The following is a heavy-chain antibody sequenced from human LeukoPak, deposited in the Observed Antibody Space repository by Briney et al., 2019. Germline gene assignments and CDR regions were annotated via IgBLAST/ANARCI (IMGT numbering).Heavy chain of an antibody. CDR3: ASGYCSGGSFYDYYYDYYRDV. J-gene: IGHJ6*03. CDR2: IYYSGST. V-gene: IGHV4-59*01. D-gene: IGHD2-15*01. CDR1: GGSISSYY. Sequence: SETLSLTCTVSGGSISSYYWSWIRQPPGKGLEWIGYIYYSGSTNYNPSLKSRVTISVDTSKNQFSLKLGSVTAADTAVYYCASGYCSGGSFYDYYYDYYRDVWGKGTTVTVSS.